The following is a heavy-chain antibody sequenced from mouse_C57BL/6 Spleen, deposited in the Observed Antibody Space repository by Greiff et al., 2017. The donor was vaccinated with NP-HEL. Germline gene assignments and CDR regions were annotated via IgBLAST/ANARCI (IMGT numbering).Heavy chain of an antibody. Sequence: VQLKESGPGLVKPSQSLSLTCSVTGYSITSGYYWYWLRQFQGNKLEWMGYINYDGSNNYHPSLKNRFSITRDTAKNQLFLKLKSVTTEDTATYYCSRDMREDGYYVVHFAYWGQGTILTVSA. D-gene: IGHD2-3*01. CDR3: SRDMREDGYYVVHFAY. CDR1: GYSITSGYY. CDR2: INYDGSN. J-gene: IGHJ2*01. V-gene: IGHV3-6*01.